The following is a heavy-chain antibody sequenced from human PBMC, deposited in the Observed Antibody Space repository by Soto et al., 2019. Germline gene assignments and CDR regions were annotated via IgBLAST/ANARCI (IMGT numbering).Heavy chain of an antibody. CDR1: GFTFSSYA. V-gene: IGHV3-15*01. CDR2: IKSKTDGGTT. J-gene: IGHJ4*02. Sequence: GGSLRLSCAASGFTFSSYAMSWVRQAPGKGLEWVGRIKSKTDGGTTDYAAPVKGRFTISRDDSKNTLYLQMNSLKTEDTAVYYCTSLEWLPYLDYWGQGTLVTVSS. D-gene: IGHD3-3*01. CDR3: TSLEWLPYLDY.